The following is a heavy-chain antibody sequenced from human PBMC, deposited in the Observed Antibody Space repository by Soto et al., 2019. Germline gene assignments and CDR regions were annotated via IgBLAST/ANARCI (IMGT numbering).Heavy chain of an antibody. D-gene: IGHD6-6*01. Sequence: QVQLQESGPGLVKPSGTLSLTCAVSGGSISSSNWWSWVRQPPGKGLEWIGEIYHSGSTNYNPSLKSRVNISVDKSKNQFSLKLRSVTAADTAVYYCARVKYSSSSHCGYWGQGTLVTVSS. CDR1: GGSISSSNW. CDR3: ARVKYSSSSHCGY. V-gene: IGHV4-4*02. CDR2: IYHSGST. J-gene: IGHJ4*02.